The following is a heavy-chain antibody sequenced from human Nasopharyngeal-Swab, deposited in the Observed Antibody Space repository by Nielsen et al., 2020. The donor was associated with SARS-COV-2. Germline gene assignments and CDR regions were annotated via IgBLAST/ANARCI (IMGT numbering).Heavy chain of an antibody. CDR1: GFTFSSYS. CDR3: ARDRGLENYYYGMDV. V-gene: IGHV3-7*01. CDR2: IKQDGSEK. J-gene: IGHJ6*02. Sequence: GESLKISCAASGFTFSSYSMNWVRQAPGKGLEWVANIKQDGSEKYYVDSVKGRFTISRDNAKNSLYLQMNSLRAEDTAVYYCARDRGLENYYYGMDVWGQGTTVTVSS. D-gene: IGHD1-1*01.